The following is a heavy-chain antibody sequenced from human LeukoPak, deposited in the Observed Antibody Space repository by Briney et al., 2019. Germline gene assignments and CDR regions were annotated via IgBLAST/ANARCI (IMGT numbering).Heavy chain of an antibody. CDR3: AKKSSISWPVDY. Sequence: GGSLRLSCAASGFTFSSYAMHWVRQAPGKGLEWVAVIRDDGSNKYYADSVKGRFTISRDNSKNTLYLQMNSLRAEDTAEYCCAKKSSISWPVDYWGQGTLVTVSS. CDR1: GFTFSSYA. D-gene: IGHD6-13*01. CDR2: IRDDGSNK. J-gene: IGHJ4*02. V-gene: IGHV3-30*02.